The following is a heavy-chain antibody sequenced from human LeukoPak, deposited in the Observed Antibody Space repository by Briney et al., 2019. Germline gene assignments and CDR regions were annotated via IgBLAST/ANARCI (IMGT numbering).Heavy chain of an antibody. CDR1: GFTFSSYA. D-gene: IGHD3-10*01. CDR3: AKWTKVRGVIIWRSYYFDY. Sequence: GGSLRLSCAASGFTFSSYAMSWVRQAPGKGLEWVSAISGSGGSTYYADSVKGRFTISRDNSKNTLYLQMNSPRAEDTAVYYCAKWTKVRGVIIWRSYYFDYWGQGTLVTVSS. J-gene: IGHJ4*02. CDR2: ISGSGGST. V-gene: IGHV3-23*01.